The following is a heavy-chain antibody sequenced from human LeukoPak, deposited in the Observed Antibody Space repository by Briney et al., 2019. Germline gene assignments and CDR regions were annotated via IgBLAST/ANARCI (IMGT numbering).Heavy chain of an antibody. V-gene: IGHV3-33*06. CDR2: IWYDGSNK. J-gene: IGHJ1*01. CDR3: AKGVEMATILYFQH. D-gene: IGHD5-24*01. Sequence: GRSPRLSCAASGFTFSSYGMHWVRQAPGKGLEWVAVIWYDGSNKYYADSVKGRFTISRDNSKNTLYLQMNSLRAEDTAVYYCAKGVEMATILYFQHWGQGTLVTVSS. CDR1: GFTFSSYG.